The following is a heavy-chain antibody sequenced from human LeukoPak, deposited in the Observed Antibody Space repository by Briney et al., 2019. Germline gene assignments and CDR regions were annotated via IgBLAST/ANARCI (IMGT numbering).Heavy chain of an antibody. CDR1: GFTFSSYE. CDR2: ISSSGSTI. Sequence: GGSLRLSCAASGFTFSSYEMNWVRQAPGKGLEWVSYISSSGSTIYYADSVKGRFTISRDNAKNSLYLQMNSLRAEDTAVYYCARVPYSSGWYFDYWGQGTLVTVSS. V-gene: IGHV3-48*03. D-gene: IGHD6-19*01. CDR3: ARVPYSSGWYFDY. J-gene: IGHJ4*02.